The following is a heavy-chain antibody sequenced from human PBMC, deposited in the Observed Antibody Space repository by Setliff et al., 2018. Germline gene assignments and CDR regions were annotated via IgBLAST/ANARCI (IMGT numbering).Heavy chain of an antibody. CDR1: GGSISDYY. V-gene: IGHV4-34*01. Sequence: PSETLSLTCGGYGGSISDYYWSWIRQPPGKGLERIGEINHSGSTNYNPSLKSRVTISLDTSTNQVSLKLSSVTAADTAVYYCARDRQYCSSTSCYTSYFYYYAMDIWGQGTTVTVSS. J-gene: IGHJ6*02. CDR3: ARDRQYCSSTSCYTSYFYYYAMDI. D-gene: IGHD2-2*02. CDR2: INHSGST.